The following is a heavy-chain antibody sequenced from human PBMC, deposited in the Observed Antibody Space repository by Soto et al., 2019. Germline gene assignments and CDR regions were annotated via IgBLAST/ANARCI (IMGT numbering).Heavy chain of an antibody. D-gene: IGHD6-19*01. Sequence: EVQLVESGGGLVQPGGSLRLSCAASGFRFNIYSMNWIRQAPGKGLEWSAYMTSDTKTIKYADSVKDRFTISRDNDNNLVYLQMNSLRDEDTAVYYCARSVEGHFDYWGQGTVVTVSA. J-gene: IGHJ4*02. CDR3: ARSVEGHFDY. CDR1: GFRFNIYS. V-gene: IGHV3-48*02. CDR2: MTSDTKTI.